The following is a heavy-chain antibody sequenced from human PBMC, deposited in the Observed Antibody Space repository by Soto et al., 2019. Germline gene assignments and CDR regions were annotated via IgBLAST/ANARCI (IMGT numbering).Heavy chain of an antibody. CDR3: ARRVGSSWRYFDS. J-gene: IGHJ4*02. V-gene: IGHV1-2*02. CDR1: GYTFTDYY. CDR2: INPNSGGT. Sequence: ASVKVSCKASGYTFTDYYIHWVRQAPGQGLEWMGWINPNSGGTNYAQKFQGRVTMTRDTSISTAYLQWSSLKASDTGTYYCARRVGSSWRYFDSWGQGTLVTVSS. D-gene: IGHD6-13*01.